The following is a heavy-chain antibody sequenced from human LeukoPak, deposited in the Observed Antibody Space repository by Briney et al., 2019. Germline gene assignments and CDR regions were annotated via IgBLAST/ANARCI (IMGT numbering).Heavy chain of an antibody. CDR1: GGSISSSPYY. V-gene: IGHV4-39*01. CDR2: IYYSGST. J-gene: IGHJ4*02. D-gene: IGHD3-10*02. CDR3: ARHIPLFGVDY. Sequence: SETLSLTCTVSGGSISSSPYYWAWIRQPPEKGLEWIGSIYYSGSTYYNPSLKSRVTISVDTSKNQFSLKLSSVTAADTAVYYCARHIPLFGVDYWGQGTLVTVSS.